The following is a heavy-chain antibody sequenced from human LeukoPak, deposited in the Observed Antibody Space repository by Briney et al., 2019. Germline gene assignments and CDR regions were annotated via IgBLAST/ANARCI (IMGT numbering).Heavy chain of an antibody. Sequence: PGGSLRLSCAASGFTFSSYSMNWVRQAPGKGLEWVSYISSSSSTIYYADSVKGRFTISRDNAKNSLYLQMNSLRAEDTAVYYCARGGRITIFQGSWFDPWGQGTLVTVSS. CDR2: ISSSSSTI. CDR3: ARGGRITIFQGSWFDP. V-gene: IGHV3-48*04. CDR1: GFTFSSYS. J-gene: IGHJ5*02. D-gene: IGHD3-9*01.